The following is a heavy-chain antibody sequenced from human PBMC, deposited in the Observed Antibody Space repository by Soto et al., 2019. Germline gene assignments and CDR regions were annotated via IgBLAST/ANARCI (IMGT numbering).Heavy chain of an antibody. V-gene: IGHV4-59*02. J-gene: IGHJ5*02. CDR2: IYYSGST. CDR3: ARGPSGRYFDWPYLGWFDH. D-gene: IGHD3-9*01. CDR1: GGSVASYS. Sequence: XETRALACIVSGGSVASYSWSWIRQPPGKGLEWIGYIYYSGSTNYNPSLKSRVTISVDTSKNQFSLKLSSVTAADTAVYYCARGPSGRYFDWPYLGWFDHWGQGPLVTVSS.